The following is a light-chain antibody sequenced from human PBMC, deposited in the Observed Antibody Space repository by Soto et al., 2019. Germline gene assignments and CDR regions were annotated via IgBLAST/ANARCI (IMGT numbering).Light chain of an antibody. CDR3: QAWDSSTVV. V-gene: IGLV3-1*01. CDR1: KLGDKY. CDR2: QNN. Sequence: SSELTQPPSVSVSPGQTASITCSGDKLGDKYVCWYQQKPGQSPVLVIYQNNKRPSGIPERFSGSNSGNTATLTISGTQAMDEADYYCQAWDSSTVVFGGGTKVTVL. J-gene: IGLJ2*01.